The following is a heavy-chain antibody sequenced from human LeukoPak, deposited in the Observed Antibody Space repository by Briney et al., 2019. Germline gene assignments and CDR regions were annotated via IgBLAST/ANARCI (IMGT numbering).Heavy chain of an antibody. CDR1: GFIFSDST. D-gene: IGHD4-17*01. CDR2: IRTNTHNYAT. J-gene: IGHJ4*02. V-gene: IGHV3-73*01. Sequence: PGGSLRLSCAASGFIFSDSTIHWVRQASGKGLEWLGRIRTNTHNYATAYAASLKGRFTIFRDDSHNMAYLQLNSLKTEDTALYYCFRRGDYDFDYWGQGTLVTVSS. CDR3: FRRGDYDFDY.